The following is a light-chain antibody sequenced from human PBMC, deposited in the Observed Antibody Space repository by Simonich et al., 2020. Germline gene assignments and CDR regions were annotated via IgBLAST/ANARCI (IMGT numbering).Light chain of an antibody. CDR2: EGS. Sequence: QSALTQPASVSGSPGQSITISCTGTSSDVGSYNLFSWYQQHPGKAPKLMIYEGSKRPVGVSSRFSGSKSGNTASLTIAGLQAEDEADYYCCSYAGSSTLVFGGGTKLTVL. CDR3: CSYAGSSTLV. V-gene: IGLV2-23*01. CDR1: SSDVGSYNL. J-gene: IGLJ2*01.